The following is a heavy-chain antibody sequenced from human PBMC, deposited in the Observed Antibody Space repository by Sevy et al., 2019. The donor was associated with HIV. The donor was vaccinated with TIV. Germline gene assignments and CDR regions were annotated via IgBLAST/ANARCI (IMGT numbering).Heavy chain of an antibody. Sequence: ASVKVSCKASGGTFSSYAISWVRQAPGQGLEWMGGIIPIFGTANYAQKFQGRVTITADESTRTAYMELSSLRSEDTAVYYCARVIGARYCSSTSCYGGEYYYYGMDVWGQGTTVTVSS. V-gene: IGHV1-69*13. J-gene: IGHJ6*01. CDR3: ARVIGARYCSSTSCYGGEYYYYGMDV. CDR2: IIPIFGTA. D-gene: IGHD2-2*01. CDR1: GGTFSSYA.